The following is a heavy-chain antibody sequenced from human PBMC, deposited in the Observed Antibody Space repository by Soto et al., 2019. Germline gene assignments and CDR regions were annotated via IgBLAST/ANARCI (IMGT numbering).Heavy chain of an antibody. J-gene: IGHJ4*02. CDR2: IWYDGSNK. CDR1: GFTFSSYG. CDR3: ARDQPSAVTMTSFDY. D-gene: IGHD4-17*01. Sequence: QVQLVESGGGVVQPGRSLRLSCAASGFTFSSYGMHWVRQAPGKGLEWVAVIWYDGSNKYYADSVKGRFTISRDNSKNPLYPQKNRLRAEDTAVEYRARDQPSAVTMTSFDYWGQGTLVTVSS. V-gene: IGHV3-33*01.